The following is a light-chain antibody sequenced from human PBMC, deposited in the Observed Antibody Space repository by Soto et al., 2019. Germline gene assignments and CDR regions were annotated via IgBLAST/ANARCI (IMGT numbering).Light chain of an antibody. Sequence: IVMTQSPATLSVSPGERATLSCMASQSVSSNLAWYQQKPGQAPRLLIYGASTRATGIPARFSGSGSGTEFTLTISSLQYEDFAVYYCQQYNNWPRTFGQGTKVDIK. CDR2: GAS. V-gene: IGKV3-15*01. CDR3: QQYNNWPRT. CDR1: QSVSSN. J-gene: IGKJ1*01.